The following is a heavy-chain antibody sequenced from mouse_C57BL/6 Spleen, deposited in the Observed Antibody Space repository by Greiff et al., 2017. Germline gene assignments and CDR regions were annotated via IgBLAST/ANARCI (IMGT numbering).Heavy chain of an antibody. CDR3: ARGGYVWYFDV. Sequence: VQLVESGPELVKPGASVKISCKASGYAFSSSWMNWVKQRPGKGLEWIGRIYPGDGDTNNNGKFKGKATLTAAKSSSTAYMQLSSLTSEDAAVYFCARGGYVWYFDVWGTGTTVTVSS. CDR2: IYPGDGDT. D-gene: IGHD2-2*01. J-gene: IGHJ1*03. V-gene: IGHV1-82*01. CDR1: GYAFSSSW.